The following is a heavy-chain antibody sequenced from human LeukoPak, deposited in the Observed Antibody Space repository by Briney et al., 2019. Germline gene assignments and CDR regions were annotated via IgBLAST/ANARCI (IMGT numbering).Heavy chain of an antibody. CDR3: ARVGADFWSGYLGY. D-gene: IGHD3-3*01. CDR2: ISAYNGNT. CDR1: GYTFTSYG. J-gene: IGHJ4*02. V-gene: IGHV1-18*01. Sequence: ASVKVSCKASGYTFTSYGISWVRQAPGQGLEWMGWISAYNGNTNYAQKLQGRVTMTTDTSTSTAYMELRSLRSDDTAVYYCARVGADFWSGYLGYWGQGTLVTVSS.